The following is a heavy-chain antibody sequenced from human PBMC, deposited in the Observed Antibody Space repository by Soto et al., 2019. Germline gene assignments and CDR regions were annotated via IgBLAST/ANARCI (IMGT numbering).Heavy chain of an antibody. J-gene: IGHJ4*02. CDR3: ARDRDYYGSGNYYNRIDF. D-gene: IGHD3-10*01. CDR2: IIPIFGTP. Sequence: GGIIPIFGTPNYAQRFQGRVTITADESTSTAYMELSRLRSDDTAVYYCARDRDYYGSGNYYNRIDFWGQGTLVSVSS. V-gene: IGHV1-69*01.